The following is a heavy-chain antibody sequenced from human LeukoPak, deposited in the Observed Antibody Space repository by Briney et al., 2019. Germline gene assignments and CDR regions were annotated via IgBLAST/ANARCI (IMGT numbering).Heavy chain of an antibody. CDR3: AKVSGILVVPAAMTFDY. V-gene: IGHV3-23*01. J-gene: IGHJ4*02. CDR2: ISGNGGST. D-gene: IGHD2-2*01. Sequence: PGGSLRLSCAASGFTFSSYAMSWVRQAPGKGLEYLSTISGNGGSTYEADSVKGRFTISRDNSKNTLYLQMNSLRAEDTAVYYCAKVSGILVVPAAMTFDYWGQGTLVTVSS. CDR1: GFTFSSYA.